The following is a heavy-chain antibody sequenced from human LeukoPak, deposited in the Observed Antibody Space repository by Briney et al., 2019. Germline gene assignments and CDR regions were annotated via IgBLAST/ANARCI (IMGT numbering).Heavy chain of an antibody. Sequence: PGGSLRLSCAASGFTFSSYGMSWVRQAPGKGLEWVSGISGSGSKTYYADSVKGRFTISRDNSQNTLYLQVNSLRAEDTAIFYCAKILSGEGIAYWGQGTLVTVSS. CDR3: AKILSGEGIAY. D-gene: IGHD4-17*01. V-gene: IGHV3-23*01. J-gene: IGHJ4*02. CDR1: GFTFSSYG. CDR2: ISGSGSKT.